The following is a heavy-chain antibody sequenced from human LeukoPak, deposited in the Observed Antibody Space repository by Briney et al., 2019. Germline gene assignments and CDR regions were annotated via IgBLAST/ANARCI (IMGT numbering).Heavy chain of an antibody. J-gene: IGHJ4*02. CDR3: ATVRVNFFDH. CDR2: IKSKSAGGTA. D-gene: IGHD3-10*01. CDR1: GFIFSNAW. V-gene: IGHV3-15*01. Sequence: GGSLRLSCAASGFIFSNAWTSWVRQAPGKGLEWIGRIKSKSAGGTADYAAFVKGRFTISRDDSKNTLFLQMNSLKSEDTAVYYCATVRVNFFDHWGQGALVTVSS.